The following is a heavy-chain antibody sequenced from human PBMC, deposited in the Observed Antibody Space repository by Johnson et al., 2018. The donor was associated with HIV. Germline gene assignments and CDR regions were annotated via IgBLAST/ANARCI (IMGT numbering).Heavy chain of an antibody. J-gene: IGHJ3*02. CDR3: ARGGGCGGDCYSGYDAFDI. CDR1: GFTFSSYP. CDR2: ISSDGSKK. D-gene: IGHD2-21*01. Sequence: QVQLVESGGGVVQPGRSLRLSCAVSGFTFSSYPMHLVRQAPGKGLEWVAVISSDGSKKYYIDSVKGRFTISRDNSKNTLYLQTNSLSAEDTAVYYCARGGGCGGDCYSGYDAFDIWGQGTKVTV. V-gene: IGHV3-30*04.